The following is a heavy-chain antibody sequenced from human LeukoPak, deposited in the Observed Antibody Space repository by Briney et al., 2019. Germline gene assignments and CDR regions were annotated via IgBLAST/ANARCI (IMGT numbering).Heavy chain of an antibody. D-gene: IGHD6-19*01. V-gene: IGHV4-59*05. CDR1: GGSFNGYY. CDR2: IYYSGST. Sequence: PSETLSLTCAVYGGSFNGYYWGWIRQPPGKGLEWIGSIYYSGSTYYNPSLKSRVTISVDTSKNQFSLKLSSVTAADTAVYYCAGGRSSVLGYWGQGTLVTVSS. CDR3: AGGRSSVLGY. J-gene: IGHJ4*02.